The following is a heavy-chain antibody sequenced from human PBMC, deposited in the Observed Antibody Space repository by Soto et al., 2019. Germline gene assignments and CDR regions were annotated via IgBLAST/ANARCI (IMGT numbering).Heavy chain of an antibody. CDR2: TKTDGSA. CDR1: GFPFGRNC. CDR3: ARNMRAATRYRGGPSAFDT. V-gene: IGHV3-74*01. J-gene: IGHJ3*02. D-gene: IGHD2-15*01. Sequence: PXVCLTLSGVAPGFPFGRNCRHWFRQSPGQGLVWVSRTKTDGSADYADSVKGRFTISRDNAKNTLYLQMNSLRAEDTAVYYCARNMRAATRYRGGPSAFDTWGQGTMVTV.